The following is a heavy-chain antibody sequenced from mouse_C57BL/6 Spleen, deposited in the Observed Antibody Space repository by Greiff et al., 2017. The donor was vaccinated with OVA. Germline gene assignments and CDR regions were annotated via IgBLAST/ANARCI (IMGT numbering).Heavy chain of an antibody. CDR2: IYPSDSET. CDR1: GYTFTSYW. J-gene: IGHJ4*01. CDR3: ARYDYADAMDY. D-gene: IGHD1-1*01. Sequence: QVQLQQPGAELVRPGSSVKLSCKASGYTFTSYWMDWVKQRPGQGLEWIGNIYPSDSETHYNQKFKDKATLTVDKSSSTAYMQLSSLTSEDSAVYYCARYDYADAMDYWGQGTSVTVSS. V-gene: IGHV1-61*01.